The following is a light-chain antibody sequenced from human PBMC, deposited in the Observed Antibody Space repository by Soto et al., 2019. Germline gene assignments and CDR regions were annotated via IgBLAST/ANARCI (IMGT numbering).Light chain of an antibody. Sequence: QSALTQPRSVSGSPGQSVTISCTGTSSDVGGYNYVSWYQQHPGKAPKLMIYDVSKRLSGVPDRFSGSKSGNTASLTISGLQAEDEADYYCCSYAGSYTYNYVFGTGTKLTVL. J-gene: IGLJ1*01. CDR3: CSYAGSYTYNYV. V-gene: IGLV2-11*01. CDR2: DVS. CDR1: SSDVGGYNY.